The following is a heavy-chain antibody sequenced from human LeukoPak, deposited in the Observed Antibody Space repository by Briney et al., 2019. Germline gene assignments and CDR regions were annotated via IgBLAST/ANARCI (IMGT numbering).Heavy chain of an antibody. CDR1: GGSFSGYY. Sequence: SETLSLTCAVYGGSFSGYYWSWIRQPPGKGLEWTGSIDHSGSTYYNPSLKSRITISVDTSKNQFSLKLSSVTAADTAVYYCARLGGSSSWGNWFDPWGQGTLVTVSS. CDR2: IDHSGST. D-gene: IGHD6-13*01. V-gene: IGHV4-34*01. CDR3: ARLGGSSSWGNWFDP. J-gene: IGHJ5*02.